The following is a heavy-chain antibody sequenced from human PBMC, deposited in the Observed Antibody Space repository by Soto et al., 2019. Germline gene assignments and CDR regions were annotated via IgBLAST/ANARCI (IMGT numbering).Heavy chain of an antibody. D-gene: IGHD1-26*01. CDR1: GGSISSGDYY. V-gene: IGHV4-30-4*01. CDR2: IYYSGST. CDR3: ARVGEPSALDY. Sequence: SETLSLTCTVSGGSISSGDYYWSWIRQPPGKGLEWIGYIYYSGSTYHNPSLKSRVTISVDTSKNQFSLKLSSVTAADTAVYYCARVGEPSALDYWGQGTLVTVSS. J-gene: IGHJ4*02.